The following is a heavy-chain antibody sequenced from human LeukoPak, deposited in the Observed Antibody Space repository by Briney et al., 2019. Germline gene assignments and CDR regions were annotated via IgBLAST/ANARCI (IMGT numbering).Heavy chain of an antibody. D-gene: IGHD7-27*01. CDR3: ARVPLNWGPWYFDL. J-gene: IGHJ2*01. CDR2: ISDAGST. Sequence: SETLSLTCTVSGGSISSYYWSWIRQPPGRGVEWLGYISDAGSTNYSPSLESRVTISIDTSKNQFSLRLSSVTTADTAMYYCARVPLNWGPWYFDLWDRGTLVTVSS. CDR1: GGSISSYY. V-gene: IGHV4-59*01.